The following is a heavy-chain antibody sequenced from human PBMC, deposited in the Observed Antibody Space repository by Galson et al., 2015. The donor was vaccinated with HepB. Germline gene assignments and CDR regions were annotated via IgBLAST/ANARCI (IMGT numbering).Heavy chain of an antibody. J-gene: IGHJ3*02. Sequence: SLRLSCAASGLTFRNLWMSWVRQAPGKGLEWVGYIKSAHHGGTTDYGAPVKGRFTISRDDSKSTVYLQVNSLKTEDTARYYCATDVPFTGGGALHIWGQGTMVTVSS. CDR2: IKSAHHGGTT. CDR1: GLTFRNLW. V-gene: IGHV3-15*01. D-gene: IGHD3-16*01. CDR3: ATDVPFTGGGALHI.